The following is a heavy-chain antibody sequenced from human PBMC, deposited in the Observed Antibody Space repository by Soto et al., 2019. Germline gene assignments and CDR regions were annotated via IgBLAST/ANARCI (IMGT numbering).Heavy chain of an antibody. CDR3: ARGSHGSAWL. CDR1: GDSVSSNIAA. V-gene: IGHV6-1*01. Sequence: PSQTLSLTCAISGDSVSSNIAAWHWIRQSPSRGLEWLGRTWYRSKWNNDYTVSVISRITINPDTSKNQFSLQLNFVTPEDTAVYYCARGSHGSAWLWGQGTLVTSPQ. CDR2: TWYRSKWNN. J-gene: IGHJ4*02. D-gene: IGHD1-26*01.